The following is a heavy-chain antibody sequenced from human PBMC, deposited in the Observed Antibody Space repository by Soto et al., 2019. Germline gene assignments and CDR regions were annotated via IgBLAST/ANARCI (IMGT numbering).Heavy chain of an antibody. CDR1: GYTFTSYY. V-gene: IGHV1-46*01. J-gene: IGHJ6*02. D-gene: IGHD3-22*01. Sequence: QVQLVQSGAEVKKPGASVKVSCKASGYTFTSYYMHWVRQAPGQGLEWMGIINPSGGSTSYEQKCQGRVTMTRDTSTSTVYMELSSLRSEDTAVYYCARVDSSGYYYSAPYGMDVWGQGTTVTVS. CDR3: ARVDSSGYYYSAPYGMDV. CDR2: INPSGGST.